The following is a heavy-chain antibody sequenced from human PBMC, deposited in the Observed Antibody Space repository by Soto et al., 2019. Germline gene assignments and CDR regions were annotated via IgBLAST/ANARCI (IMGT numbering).Heavy chain of an antibody. CDR3: ARDPSKYGSGLSTDY. CDR1: GGTFSSYA. Sequence: GASVKVSCKASGGTFSSYAISWVRQAPGQGLEWMGGIIPIFGTANYAQKFQGRVTITADESTSTAYMELSSLRSEDTAVYYCARDPSKYGSGLSTDYWGQGTLVTVSS. CDR2: IIPIFGTA. J-gene: IGHJ4*02. V-gene: IGHV1-69*13. D-gene: IGHD3-10*01.